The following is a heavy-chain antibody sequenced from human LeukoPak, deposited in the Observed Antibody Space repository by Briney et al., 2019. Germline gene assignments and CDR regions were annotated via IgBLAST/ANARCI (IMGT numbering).Heavy chain of an antibody. V-gene: IGHV3-23*01. CDR3: AKDSSGYSDYFDY. J-gene: IGHJ4*02. Sequence: GGSLRLSCAASGFTFSRYWMSWVRQAPGKGLEWVSAISGSGGSRYYADSVKGRFTISRDNSKNTLYLQMNSLRAEDTAVYYCAKDSSGYSDYFDYWGQGTLVTVSS. CDR1: GFTFSRYW. CDR2: ISGSGGSR. D-gene: IGHD3-22*01.